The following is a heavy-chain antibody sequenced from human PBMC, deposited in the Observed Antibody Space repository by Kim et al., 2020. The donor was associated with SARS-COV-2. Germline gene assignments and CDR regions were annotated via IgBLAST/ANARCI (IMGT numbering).Heavy chain of an antibody. Sequence: YYADSVKGRFTISRDNAKNSLYLQMNSLRAEDTAVYYCARDRPLAAAGPNWGQGTLVTVSS. CDR3: ARDRPLAAAGPN. D-gene: IGHD6-13*01. V-gene: IGHV3-21*01. J-gene: IGHJ4*02.